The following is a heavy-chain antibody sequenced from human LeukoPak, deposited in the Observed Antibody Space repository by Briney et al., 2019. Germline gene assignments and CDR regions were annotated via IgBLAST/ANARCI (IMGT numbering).Heavy chain of an antibody. CDR3: VRASLGM. J-gene: IGHJ3*01. V-gene: IGHV1-2*02. Sequence: GASVKVSCEASGYTLTDHYIHWVRQAPGQGLESMGWINPKSGGTNYAQRFQDRVTMTRDTSINTAYMELSRLTYDDTAVYYCVRASLGMWGQGTRVTVSS. CDR2: INPKSGGT. D-gene: IGHD3-16*01. CDR1: GYTLTDHY.